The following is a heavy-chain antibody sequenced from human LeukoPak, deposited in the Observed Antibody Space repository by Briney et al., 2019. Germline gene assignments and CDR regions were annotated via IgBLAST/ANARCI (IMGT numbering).Heavy chain of an antibody. CDR3: ARQLGYCSNGNCYFDY. CDR2: VSSSGFNP. D-gene: IGHD2-8*01. V-gene: IGHV3-23*01. J-gene: IGHJ4*02. Sequence: GGSLRLSSAASGFTFSSYAMSWVRQAPGKGLEWVSAVSSSGFNPFYADSVKGRFTLSRENSKNTLYLQMNSLRAEDTAIYYCARQLGYCSNGNCYFDYWGQGTLVTVSS. CDR1: GFTFSSYA.